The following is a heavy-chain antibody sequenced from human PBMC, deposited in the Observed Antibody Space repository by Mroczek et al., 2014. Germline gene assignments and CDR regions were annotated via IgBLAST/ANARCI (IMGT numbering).Heavy chain of an antibody. Sequence: LQQSGEAWSSLGRSRRDSPVLASGFTFSSYGMHWVRQAPGKGLEWVAVISYDGSNKYYADSVKGRFTISRDNSKNTLYLQMNSLRAEDTTVYYCAKDGIAHDYVWGSYRYTGYYFDYWGQGTLVTVSS. V-gene: IGHV3-30*18. CDR1: GFTFSSYG. CDR2: ISYDGSNK. CDR3: AKDGIAHDYVWGSYRYTGYYFDY. D-gene: IGHD3-16*02. J-gene: IGHJ4*02.